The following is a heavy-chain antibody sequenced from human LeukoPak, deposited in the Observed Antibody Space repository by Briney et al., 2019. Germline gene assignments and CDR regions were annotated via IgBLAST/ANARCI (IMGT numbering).Heavy chain of an antibody. CDR3: ARDPDYYGSGGLYGMDV. CDR2: INPNSGGA. J-gene: IGHJ6*02. V-gene: IGHV1-2*02. Sequence: AASVKVSCKASGYTFTGYYMHWVRQAPGQGLEWMGWINPNSGGANYAQKFQGRVTMTRDTSISTAYMELSRLRSDDTAVYYCARDPDYYGSGGLYGMDVWDQGTTVTVSS. D-gene: IGHD3-10*01. CDR1: GYTFTGYY.